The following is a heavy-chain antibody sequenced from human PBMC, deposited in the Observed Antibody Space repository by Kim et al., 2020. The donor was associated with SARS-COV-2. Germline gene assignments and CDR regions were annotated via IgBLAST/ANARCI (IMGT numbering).Heavy chain of an antibody. CDR1: GFTFSSYE. Sequence: GGSLRLSCAASGFTFSSYEMNWVRQAPGKGLEWVSYISSSGSTIYYADSVKGRFTISRDNAKNSLYLQMNSLRAEDTAVYYCARVGPTFTAMVPPYFDYWGQGTLVTVSS. D-gene: IGHD5-18*01. CDR2: ISSSGSTI. J-gene: IGHJ4*02. V-gene: IGHV3-48*03. CDR3: ARVGPTFTAMVPPYFDY.